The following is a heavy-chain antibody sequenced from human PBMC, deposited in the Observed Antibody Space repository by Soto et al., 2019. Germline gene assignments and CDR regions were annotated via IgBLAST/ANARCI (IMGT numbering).Heavy chain of an antibody. Sequence: AGGSLRLSCAASAFTVSSNYMSWVRQAPGKGLEWVSAIYSGGSTYYADSVKGRFTISRDNSKNTLYLQMNSLRAEDTAVYYCARDGRLYYDFWTPLAGMDVWGQGTTVTVSS. CDR3: ARDGRLYYDFWTPLAGMDV. J-gene: IGHJ6*02. CDR1: AFTVSSNY. D-gene: IGHD3-3*01. V-gene: IGHV3-53*01. CDR2: IYSGGST.